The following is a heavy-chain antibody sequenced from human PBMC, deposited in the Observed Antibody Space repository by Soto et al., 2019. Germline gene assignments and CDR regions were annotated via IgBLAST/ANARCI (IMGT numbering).Heavy chain of an antibody. CDR2: IYYSVST. CDR3: ARGYSSSSYAFDI. CDR1: GGSISSGGYY. V-gene: IGHV4-31*03. Sequence: QVQLQESGPGLVKPSQTLSLTCTVSGGSISSGGYYWRWIRQHPGKGLEWIGYIYYSVSTYYNPSLKSRVTISVDTSKNQFSLKLSSVTAADTAVYYCARGYSSSSYAFDIWGQGTMVTVSS. J-gene: IGHJ3*02. D-gene: IGHD6-6*01.